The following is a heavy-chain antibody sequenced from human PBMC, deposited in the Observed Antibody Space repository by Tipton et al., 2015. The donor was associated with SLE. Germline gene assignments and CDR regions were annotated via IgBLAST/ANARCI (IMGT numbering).Heavy chain of an antibody. Sequence: GSLRLSCAVSGYSIRSGYYWGWIRQAPGKGLEWIGSIYQSGSTYYKSSLRSRVTISVGTSKNQFSLNLTSVTASDTAVYYCARLGGSGTAFDVWGQGTLVTVSA. CDR1: GYSIRSGYY. J-gene: IGHJ3*01. D-gene: IGHD3-10*01. CDR2: IYQSGST. V-gene: IGHV4-38-2*01. CDR3: ARLGGSGTAFDV.